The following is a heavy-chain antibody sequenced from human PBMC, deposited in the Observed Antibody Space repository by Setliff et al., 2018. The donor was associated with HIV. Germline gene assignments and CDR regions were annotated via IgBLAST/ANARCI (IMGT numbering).Heavy chain of an antibody. D-gene: IGHD5-12*01. Sequence: GGSLRLSCAVSGFTFSTYAMSWVRQAPGKGLEWVSTISAGGGSTYYADSVKGRFTISRDNSKNTLYLQMNSLRADDTALYYCAREGQATDSFDIWGQGTMVTVSS. J-gene: IGHJ3*02. V-gene: IGHV3-23*01. CDR3: AREGQATDSFDI. CDR1: GFTFSTYA. CDR2: ISAGGGST.